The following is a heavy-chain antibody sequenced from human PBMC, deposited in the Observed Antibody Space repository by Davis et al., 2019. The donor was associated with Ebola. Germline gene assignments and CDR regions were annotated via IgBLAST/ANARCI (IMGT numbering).Heavy chain of an antibody. CDR3: AKDVSDDN. D-gene: IGHD3-22*01. V-gene: IGHV6-1*01. CDR2: TYYYRSKWYI. Sequence: PSETLSLTCAISGDSVSGNNGAWNWIRQSPSRGLEWLGRTYYYRSKWYIDYAESVRGRIIINPDTSKNQLSLQVNSVTPEDTAVYYCAKDVSDDNWGQGTLVTVSS. J-gene: IGHJ4*02. CDR1: GDSVSGNNGA.